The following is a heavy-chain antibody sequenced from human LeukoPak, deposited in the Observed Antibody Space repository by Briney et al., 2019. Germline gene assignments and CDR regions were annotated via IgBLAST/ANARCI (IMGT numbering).Heavy chain of an antibody. CDR3: ARHRAMATVGDYFDY. J-gene: IGHJ4*02. CDR2: TYYSGST. V-gene: IGHV4-31*03. Sequence: SETLSLTCTVSGGSISRGGYYWSWIRQHPGKGLEWIGYTYYSGSTYYNPSLKSRLTISVDTSKRQFSPELTSLTAADTAVYYCARHRAMATVGDYFDYWGQGALVTVSS. CDR1: GGSISRGGYY. D-gene: IGHD5-24*01.